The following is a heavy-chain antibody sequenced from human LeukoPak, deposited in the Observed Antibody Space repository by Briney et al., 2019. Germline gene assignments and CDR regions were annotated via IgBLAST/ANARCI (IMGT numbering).Heavy chain of an antibody. CDR2: ISYDGSNK. D-gene: IGHD3-22*01. Sequence: SGGSLRLSCAASGFTFSSYAMHWVRQAPGKGLEWVAVISYDGSNKYYADSVKGRFTISRDNSKNTLYLQMNSLRAEDTAVYYCARDYYETSDYSFDYWGQGTLVTVSS. J-gene: IGHJ4*02. V-gene: IGHV3-30-3*01. CDR1: GFTFSSYA. CDR3: ARDYYETSDYSFDY.